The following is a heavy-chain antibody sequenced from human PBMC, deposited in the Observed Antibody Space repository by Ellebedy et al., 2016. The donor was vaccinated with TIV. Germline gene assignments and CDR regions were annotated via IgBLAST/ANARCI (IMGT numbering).Heavy chain of an antibody. V-gene: IGHV1-18*04. J-gene: IGHJ4*02. Sequence: ASVKVSXXASGYSFTNYGFNWVRQAPGQGLEWLGWISAHNGNTNYIQNLQGRVHMTTDTSTSTAYMELRSLRSDDTAVYFCAISPLVGADVGVDLWGQGTLVTVSS. CDR3: AISPLVGADVGVDL. CDR1: GYSFTNYG. D-gene: IGHD2-15*01. CDR2: ISAHNGNT.